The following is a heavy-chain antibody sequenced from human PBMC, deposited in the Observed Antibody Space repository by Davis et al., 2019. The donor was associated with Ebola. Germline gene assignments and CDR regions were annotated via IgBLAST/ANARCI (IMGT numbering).Heavy chain of an antibody. D-gene: IGHD1-1*01. CDR2: IYSGDNT. CDR1: GFTFSSYS. Sequence: GESLKISCAASGFTFSSYSMNWVRQAPGKGLEWVSVIYSGDNTYYAASVKGRFTISRDNSKNTLYLQMNSLRAEDTAVYFSAGAATTPYFYHGMDVLGQGTTVTVSS. V-gene: IGHV3-53*01. J-gene: IGHJ6*02. CDR3: AGAATTPYFYHGMDV.